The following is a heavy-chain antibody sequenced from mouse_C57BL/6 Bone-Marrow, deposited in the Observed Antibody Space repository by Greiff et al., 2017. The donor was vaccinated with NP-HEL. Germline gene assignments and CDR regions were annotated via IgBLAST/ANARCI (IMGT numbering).Heavy chain of an antibody. V-gene: IGHV14-1*01. J-gene: IGHJ2*01. D-gene: IGHD1-1*02. Sequence: VQLQQSGAELVRPGASVKMSCTASGFNINDYYMTWVKQRPEKGLEWIGRIYPEDSDTEYAPNFQGKATRTADTSANTAYLQLSSLTSEDAAVYYCTTGGACNFDYWGQGTTLTVSS. CDR3: TTGGACNFDY. CDR2: IYPEDSDT. CDR1: GFNINDYY.